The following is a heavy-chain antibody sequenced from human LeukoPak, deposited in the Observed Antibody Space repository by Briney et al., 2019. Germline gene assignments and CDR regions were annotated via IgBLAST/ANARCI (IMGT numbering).Heavy chain of an antibody. V-gene: IGHV1-69*04. Sequence: SVKVSCKASAGTFSSYAISWVRQAPGQGLEWMGRTILIFGIANNDQKFPGRVRITADKSTSTAYMELSSLGSEDTAVYYCAREACSGSYYFDYWGQGTLVTVSS. CDR2: TILIFGIA. CDR1: AGTFSSYA. D-gene: IGHD1-26*01. CDR3: AREACSGSYYFDY. J-gene: IGHJ4*02.